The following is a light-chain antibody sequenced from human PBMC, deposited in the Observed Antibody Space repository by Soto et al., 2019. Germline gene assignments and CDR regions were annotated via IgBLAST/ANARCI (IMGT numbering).Light chain of an antibody. CDR1: EAINNNF. CDR3: QQYHLSPLT. Sequence: EIVLTQSPGALSVAPGETLSLSCRASEAINNNFVAWYQQRPGQVPRLLMYGASIRVSGVPDRISGRRSGTRFILNIARVEPEDSAVYFCQQYHLSPLTFGGGT. V-gene: IGKV3-20*01. CDR2: GAS. J-gene: IGKJ4*01.